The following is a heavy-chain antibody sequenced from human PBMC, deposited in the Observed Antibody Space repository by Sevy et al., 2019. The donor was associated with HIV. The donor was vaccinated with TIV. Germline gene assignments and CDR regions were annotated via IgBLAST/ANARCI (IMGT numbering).Heavy chain of an antibody. J-gene: IGHJ4*02. D-gene: IGHD3-10*01. Sequence: GASLRLSCAASGFTFSSYGMHWVRQAPGTGLEWVAVIWYDGGSKYYADSVKGRFTISRDNSKNTLFLQMNGLRAEDTAVYYCARDKLLPVMVTMVRGALSYYFDYWGQGTLVTVSS. V-gene: IGHV3-33*01. CDR1: GFTFSSYG. CDR2: IWYDGGSK. CDR3: ARDKLLPVMVTMVRGALSYYFDY.